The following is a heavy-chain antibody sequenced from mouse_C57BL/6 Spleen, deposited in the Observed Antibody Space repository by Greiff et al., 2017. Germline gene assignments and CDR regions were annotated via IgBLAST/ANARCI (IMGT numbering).Heavy chain of an antibody. CDR1: GFTFSSYA. V-gene: IGHV5-9-1*02. CDR2: ISSGGDYI. J-gene: IGHJ2*01. D-gene: IGHD3-2*02. CDR3: TRVGDSSGLFDY. Sequence: DVMLVASGEGLVKPGGSLKLSCAASGFTFSSYAMSWVRQTPEKRLAWVAYISSGGDYIYYADTVKGRFTISRDNARNTLYLQMSSLKSEDTAMDYCTRVGDSSGLFDYWGQGTTLTVSS.